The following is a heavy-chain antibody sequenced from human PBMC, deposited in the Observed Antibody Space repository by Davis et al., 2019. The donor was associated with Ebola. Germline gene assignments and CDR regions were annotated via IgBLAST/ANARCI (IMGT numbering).Heavy chain of an antibody. J-gene: IGHJ4*02. Sequence: GESLKISCAASGFTFDDYAMHWVRQAPGKGLEWVAVISYDGSNKYYADSVKGRFTISRDNAKNSLYLQINSLRADDTAVFYCARARYGYFLDYWGQGTLVTVSS. CDR2: ISYDGSNK. D-gene: IGHD3-22*01. V-gene: IGHV3-30-3*01. CDR3: ARARYGYFLDY. CDR1: GFTFDDYA.